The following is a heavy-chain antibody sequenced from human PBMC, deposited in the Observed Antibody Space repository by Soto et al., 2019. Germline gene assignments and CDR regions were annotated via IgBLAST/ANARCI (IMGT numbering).Heavy chain of an antibody. CDR1: GGSISSYY. J-gene: IGHJ5*02. D-gene: IGHD6-13*01. CDR2: IYYSGST. V-gene: IGHV4-59*01. CDR3: ARGFVISSSSRFDP. Sequence: SSETLSLTCTVSGGSISSYYWSWIRQPPGKGLEWIGYIYYSGSTNYNPSLKSRVTISVDTSKNQFSLKLSSVTAADTAVYYCARGFVISSSSRFDPWGQGTLVTVSS.